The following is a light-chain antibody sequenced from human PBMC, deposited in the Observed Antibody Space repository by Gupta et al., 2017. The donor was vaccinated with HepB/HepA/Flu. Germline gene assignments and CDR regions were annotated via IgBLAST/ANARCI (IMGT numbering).Light chain of an antibody. J-gene: IGLJ3*02. CDR3: QSFERDLWV. CDR1: SSNIGTGYD. V-gene: IGLV1-40*01. CDR2: SNK. Sequence: SSNIGTGYDVHWYQHFPGTAPKLLIYSNKQRPSGIPDRFSGSRSGTSASLAITGLQAEDKADYYCQSFERDLWVFGGGTKLIVL.